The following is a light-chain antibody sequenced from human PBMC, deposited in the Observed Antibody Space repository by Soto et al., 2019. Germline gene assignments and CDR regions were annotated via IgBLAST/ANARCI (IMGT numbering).Light chain of an antibody. Sequence: DVQLTQSPSFLCASVGDRVTITCRASQGITNYLAWYQQKPGKAPKPLIYTASTLQSGVPSRFSGSGAGAEFTLTITGLQPEDFATYFCQQFHTYPWTFGQGTKVDIK. CDR1: QGITNY. CDR2: TAS. J-gene: IGKJ1*01. V-gene: IGKV1-9*01. CDR3: QQFHTYPWT.